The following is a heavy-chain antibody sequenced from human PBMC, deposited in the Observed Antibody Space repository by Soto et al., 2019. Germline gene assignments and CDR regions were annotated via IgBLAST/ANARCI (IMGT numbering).Heavy chain of an antibody. J-gene: IGHJ6*03. Sequence: ASVKVSCKASGYTFTSYGISWVRQAPGQGLEWKGWISAYNGNTNYAQKLQGRVTMTTDTSTSTAYMELRSLRSDDTAVYYCARDQRIGGYDFWSGYYKPRRDYYYYMDVWGKGTTVTVSS. V-gene: IGHV1-18*01. CDR3: ARDQRIGGYDFWSGYYKPRRDYYYYMDV. CDR1: GYTFTSYG. D-gene: IGHD3-3*01. CDR2: ISAYNGNT.